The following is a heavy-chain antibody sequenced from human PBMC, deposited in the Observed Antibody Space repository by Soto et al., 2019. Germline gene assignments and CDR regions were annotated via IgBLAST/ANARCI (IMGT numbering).Heavy chain of an antibody. V-gene: IGHV2-26*01. J-gene: IGHJ5*02. CDR1: GFSLSNARMG. Sequence: QVTLKESGPVLVKPTETLTLTCTVSGFSLSNARMGVSWIRQPPGKALEWLAHIFSNDEKSYSTSLKSRLTIPKDTSKSQVVLTMTNMDPVDTATYYCARTPLGSGWDNWFDPWGQGTLVTVSS. CDR2: IFSNDEK. CDR3: ARTPLGSGWDNWFDP. D-gene: IGHD6-19*01.